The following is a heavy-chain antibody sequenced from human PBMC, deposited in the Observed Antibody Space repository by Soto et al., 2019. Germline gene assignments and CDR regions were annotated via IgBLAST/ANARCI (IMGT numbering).Heavy chain of an antibody. Sequence: SETLSLTCAVYGGSFSGYYWSWIRQPPGKGLEWIGEINHSGSTNYNPSLKSRVTIPVDMSKNQFSLKLSSVTAADTAVYYCARDKKAVPTRFLEWLVASYGMDVWGQGTTVTVSS. CDR1: GGSFSGYY. CDR2: INHSGST. V-gene: IGHV4-34*01. CDR3: ARDKKAVPTRFLEWLVASYGMDV. J-gene: IGHJ6*02. D-gene: IGHD3-3*01.